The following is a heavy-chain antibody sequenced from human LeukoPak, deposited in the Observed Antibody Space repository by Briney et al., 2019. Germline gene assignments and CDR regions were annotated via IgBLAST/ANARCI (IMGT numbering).Heavy chain of an antibody. D-gene: IGHD6-6*01. CDR2: INPNSGGT. CDR3: ARMYSSSSSGDDY. CDR1: GGTFSSYA. V-gene: IGHV1-2*06. J-gene: IGHJ4*02. Sequence: GASVKVSCKASGGTFSSYAISWVRQAPGQGLEWMGRINPNSGGTNYAQKFQGRVTMTRDTSISTAYMELSRLRSDDTAVYYCARMYSSSSSGDDYWGQGTLVTVSS.